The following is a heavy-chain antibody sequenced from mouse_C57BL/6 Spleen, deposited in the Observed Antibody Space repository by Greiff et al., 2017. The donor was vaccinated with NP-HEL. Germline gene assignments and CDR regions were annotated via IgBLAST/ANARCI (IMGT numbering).Heavy chain of an antibody. CDR2: ISDGGSYT. CDR1: GFTFSSYA. CDR3: ARENYYGSAFYAMDY. Sequence: EVQLKESGGGLVKPGGSLKLSCAASGFTFSSYAMSWVRQTPEKRLEWVATISDGGSYTYYPDNVKGRFTISRDNAKNNLYLQMSHLKSEDTAMYYCARENYYGSAFYAMDYWGQGTSVTVSS. V-gene: IGHV5-4*01. D-gene: IGHD1-1*01. J-gene: IGHJ4*01.